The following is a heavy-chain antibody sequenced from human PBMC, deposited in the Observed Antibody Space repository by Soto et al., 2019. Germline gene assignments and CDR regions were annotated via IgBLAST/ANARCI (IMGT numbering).Heavy chain of an antibody. V-gene: IGHV3-64*01. CDR2: ISSNGGTT. D-gene: IGHD1-7*01. CDR1: GFTFSSYD. CDR3: VRRVSGNYDY. Sequence: SVGGMVQPGGSLRLSCVASGFTFSSYDMHWVRQAPGKGLEYVSSISSNGGTTYYGNSVKGRFTISRDNSKNTLYLQMGSLRAEDMAVYYCVRRVSGNYDYWGQGTLVTVSS. J-gene: IGHJ4*02.